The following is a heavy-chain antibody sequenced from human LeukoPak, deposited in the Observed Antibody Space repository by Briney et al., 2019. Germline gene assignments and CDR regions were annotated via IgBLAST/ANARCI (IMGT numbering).Heavy chain of an antibody. V-gene: IGHV3-66*01. CDR2: IYSGGST. J-gene: IGHJ4*02. Sequence: GGSLRLSCAASGFTVSSNYMSWVRQAPGKGLEWVSVIYSGGSTYYADSVKGRFTISRDNSKNTLYLQMNSLRAEDTAVYYCARDGCSGGSCIDYFDYWGQGTLVTVSS. D-gene: IGHD2-15*01. CDR1: GFTVSSNY. CDR3: ARDGCSGGSCIDYFDY.